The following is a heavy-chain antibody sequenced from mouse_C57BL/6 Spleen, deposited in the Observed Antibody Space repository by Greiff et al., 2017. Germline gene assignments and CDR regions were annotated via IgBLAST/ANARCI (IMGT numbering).Heavy chain of an antibody. CDR2: IDPENGDT. CDR1: GFNIKDDY. Sequence: EVQLQQSGAELVRPGASVKLSCTASGFNIKDDYMHWVKQRPEQGLEWIGWIDPENGDTEYASKFQGKATITADTSSNTAYLPLSSLTSEDTAVYYCTTGYGKGYFDVWGTGTTVTVSS. D-gene: IGHD2-10*02. V-gene: IGHV14-4*01. CDR3: TTGYGKGYFDV. J-gene: IGHJ1*03.